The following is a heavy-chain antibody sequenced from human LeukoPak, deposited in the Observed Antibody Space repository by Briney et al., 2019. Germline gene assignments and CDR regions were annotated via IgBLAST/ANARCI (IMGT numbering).Heavy chain of an antibody. CDR3: ASSRPANRYYYDSSGYDY. CDR1: GYTFTSYY. CDR2: INPSGGST. Sequence: ASVKVSCKASGYTFTSYYMHWVRQAPGQGLEWMGIINPSGGSTSYAQKFQGRVTMTRDTSTSTVYMELSSLRSDDTAVYYCASSRPANRYYYDSSGYDYWGQGTLVTVSS. J-gene: IGHJ4*02. V-gene: IGHV1-46*01. D-gene: IGHD3-22*01.